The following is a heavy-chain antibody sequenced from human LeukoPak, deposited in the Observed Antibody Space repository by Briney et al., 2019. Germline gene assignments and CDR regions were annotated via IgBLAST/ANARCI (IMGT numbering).Heavy chain of an antibody. D-gene: IGHD4-17*01. CDR1: GYSISSGYY. CDR2: IYHSGST. J-gene: IGHJ4*02. Sequence: PSETLSLTCTVSGYSISSGYYWGWIRQPPGKGLEWIGSIYHSGSTYYNPSLKSRVTISVDTSKNQFSLKLSSVTAADTAVYYCARTVLRGGTTAWNYFDYWGQGTLVTVSS. CDR3: ARTVLRGGTTAWNYFDY. V-gene: IGHV4-38-2*02.